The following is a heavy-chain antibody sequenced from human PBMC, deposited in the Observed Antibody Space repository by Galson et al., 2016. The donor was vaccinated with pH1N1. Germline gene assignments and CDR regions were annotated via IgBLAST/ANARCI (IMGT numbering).Heavy chain of an antibody. D-gene: IGHD6-19*01. V-gene: IGHV3-21*06. CDR2: ITGDSIYI. CDR1: GFTFSRYS. J-gene: IGHJ2*01. Sequence: SLRLSCAASGFTFSRYSMNWVRQSPGKGLQWVSSITGDSIYIYYPDSVRGRFTISRDNAKNSLYLQMNSLRVEDMAIYYCARGRSSGWEHWYFDLWGRGTLVTVSS. CDR3: ARGRSSGWEHWYFDL.